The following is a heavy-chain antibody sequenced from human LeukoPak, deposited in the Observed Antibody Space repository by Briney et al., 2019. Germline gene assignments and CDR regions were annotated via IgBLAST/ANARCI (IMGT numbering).Heavy chain of an antibody. CDR1: GGSISSGSYY. CDR2: IYTSGST. V-gene: IGHV4-61*02. J-gene: IGHJ4*02. D-gene: IGHD1-26*01. CDR3: AAGGGWELPSY. Sequence: SQTLSLTCTVSGGSISSGSYYWSWIRQPAGKGLEWIGRIYTSGSTNYNPSLKSRVTMSVDTSKNQFSLKLSSVTAADTAVYYCAAGGGWELPSYWGQGTLVTVSS.